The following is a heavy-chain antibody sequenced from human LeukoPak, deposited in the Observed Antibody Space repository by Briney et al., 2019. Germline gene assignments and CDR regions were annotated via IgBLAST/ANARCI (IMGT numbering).Heavy chain of an antibody. V-gene: IGHV3-64D*06. CDR3: VTELGIGGFDI. J-gene: IGHJ3*02. CDR2: ISTNGGRT. CDR1: GLTFSLYS. Sequence: PGGSLRLSCSASGLTFSLYSMHWVRQAPGKGLEYVSGISTNGGRTYYADSVKGRFTISSDNSNNTLYLQMSALRVEDTAVYYCVTELGIGGFDIWGQGTMVTVSS. D-gene: IGHD7-27*01.